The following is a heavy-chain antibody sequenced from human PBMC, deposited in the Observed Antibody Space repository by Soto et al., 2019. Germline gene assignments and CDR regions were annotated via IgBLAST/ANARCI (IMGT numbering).Heavy chain of an antibody. CDR1: GFNFGGYY. D-gene: IGHD3-22*01. J-gene: IGHJ5*02. CDR3: VREDSFRDSSAP. Sequence: PGGSLRLSCAASGFNFGGYYMSWLRQAPGKEVEWISYISGSSHDINYADSVKGRFTISRDDSKKTVYLEMNSLRVDDTAVYYCVREDSFRDSSAPWGQGTLVTVSS. CDR2: ISGSSHDI. V-gene: IGHV3-11*05.